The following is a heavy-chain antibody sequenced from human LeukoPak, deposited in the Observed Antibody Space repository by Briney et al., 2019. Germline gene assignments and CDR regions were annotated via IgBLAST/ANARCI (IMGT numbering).Heavy chain of an antibody. J-gene: IGHJ4*02. D-gene: IGHD2-8*02. CDR3: ARGYCNGGDSYFAD. V-gene: IGHV3-21*01. CDR2: ISGSSTYI. CDR1: GFTFTTYS. Sequence: SGGSLRLSCAASGFTFTTYSMNWVRQAPGKGLEWVSCISGSSTYIYYADSVKGRFTISRDNAKNSLYLQMSSLRAEDTAVYYCARGYCNGGDSYFADWCQGTLVTVSS.